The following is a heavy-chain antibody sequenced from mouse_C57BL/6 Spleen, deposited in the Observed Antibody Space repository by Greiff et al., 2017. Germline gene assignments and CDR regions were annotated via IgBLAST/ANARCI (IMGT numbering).Heavy chain of an antibody. D-gene: IGHD1-1*01. J-gene: IGHJ4*01. Sequence: QVQLQQPGAELVRPGSSVKLSCKASGYTFTSYWMDWVKQRPGQGLEWIGNIYPSDSETHYNQKFKDKATLTVDKSSSTAYMPRSSLTSEDSAVXDGASYYGSGYDGMDYWGQGTSVTVSS. CDR1: GYTFTSYW. V-gene: IGHV1-61*01. CDR3: ASYYGSGYDGMDY. CDR2: IYPSDSET.